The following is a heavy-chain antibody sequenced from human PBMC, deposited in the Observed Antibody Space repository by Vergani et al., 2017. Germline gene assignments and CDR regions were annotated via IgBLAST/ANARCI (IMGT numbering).Heavy chain of an antibody. V-gene: IGHV4-39*07. Sequence: QLQLQESGPGLVKPSETLSLTCTVSGGSISSSSYYWGWIRQPPGKGLEWIGSIYYSGSTYYNPSLKSRVTISVDTSKNQFSLKLSSVTAADTAVYYCARQVDTARWLVFDYWGQGTLVTVSS. CDR2: IYYSGST. CDR1: GGSISSSSYY. CDR3: ARQVDTARWLVFDY. D-gene: IGHD5-18*01. J-gene: IGHJ4*02.